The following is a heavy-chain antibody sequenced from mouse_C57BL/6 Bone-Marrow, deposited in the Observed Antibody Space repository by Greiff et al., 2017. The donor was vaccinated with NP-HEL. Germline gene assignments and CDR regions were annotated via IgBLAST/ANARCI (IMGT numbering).Heavy chain of an antibody. J-gene: IGHJ2*01. CDR3: ARHGDGNDDN. CDR1: GFTFSSYG. Sequence: EVKLVESGGDLVKPGGSLKLSCAASGFTFSSYGMSWVRQTPDKRLEWVATISSGGSYTYYPDSVKGRFTISRDNAKNTLYLQMSSLKSEDTAMNYCARHGDGNDDNWGQGTTLTVSS. V-gene: IGHV5-6*02. CDR2: ISSGGSYT. D-gene: IGHD2-2*01.